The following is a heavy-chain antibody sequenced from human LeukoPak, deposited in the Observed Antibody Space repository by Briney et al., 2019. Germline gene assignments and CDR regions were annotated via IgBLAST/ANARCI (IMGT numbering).Heavy chain of an antibody. CDR1: GGSINDNNYF. D-gene: IGHD3-10*01. Sequence: SETLSLTCIVSGGSINDNNYFWGWIRQPPGKGLEWIGSISYTGTTDYNPSLKSRVTISIDTSKTQFSLKVNSVTAADTAVYVCARLWNPGSEGGGFFDNWGQGTLVTVSS. V-gene: IGHV4-39*01. CDR2: ISYTGTT. CDR3: ARLWNPGSEGGGFFDN. J-gene: IGHJ4*02.